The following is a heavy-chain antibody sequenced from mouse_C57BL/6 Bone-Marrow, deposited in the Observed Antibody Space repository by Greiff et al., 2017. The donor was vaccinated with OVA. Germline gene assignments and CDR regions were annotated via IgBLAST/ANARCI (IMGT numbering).Heavy chain of an antibody. CDR3: ARSGNYYGSSHMDY. V-gene: IGHV1-69*01. D-gene: IGHD1-1*01. CDR2: IDPSDSYT. J-gene: IGHJ4*01. CDR1: GYTFTSYW. Sequence: VQLQQPGAELVMPGASVKLSCKASGYTFTSYWMHWVKQRPGQGLEWIGEIDPSDSYTNYNQKFKGKSTLTVDKSSSTAYMQLSSLTSEDSAVYYCARSGNYYGSSHMDYWGQGTSVTVSS.